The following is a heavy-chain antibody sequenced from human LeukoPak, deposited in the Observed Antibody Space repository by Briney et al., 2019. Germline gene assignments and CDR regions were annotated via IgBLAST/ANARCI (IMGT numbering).Heavy chain of an antibody. Sequence: GASVKVSCKASGGTFSSYAISWVRQAPGQGLEWMGGIIPIFGTANYAQKFQGRVTITADESTSTAYMELSRLRSDDTAVYYCARYPPGYGDFSLWYLELWGRGTLVTVSS. CDR3: ARYPPGYGDFSLWYLEL. CDR2: IIPIFGTA. CDR1: GGTFSSYA. D-gene: IGHD4-17*01. J-gene: IGHJ2*01. V-gene: IGHV1-69*13.